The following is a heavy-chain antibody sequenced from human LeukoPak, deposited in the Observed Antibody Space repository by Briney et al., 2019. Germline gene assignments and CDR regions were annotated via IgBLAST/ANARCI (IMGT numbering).Heavy chain of an antibody. CDR1: GFTFSSYS. D-gene: IGHD3/OR15-3a*01. CDR2: ISSSGSSI. V-gene: IGHV3-48*02. CDR3: ARDRDWAFDY. Sequence: PGGSLRLSCAASGFTFSSYSMNWVRQAPGKGLEWVSYISSSGSSIFSADSVKGRFTISRDNAENSLYLQMNSLRDEDTAVYFCARDRDWAFDYWGQGTLVTVSS. J-gene: IGHJ4*02.